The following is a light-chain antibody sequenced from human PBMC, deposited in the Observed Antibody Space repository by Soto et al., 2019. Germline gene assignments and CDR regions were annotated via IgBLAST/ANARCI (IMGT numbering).Light chain of an antibody. CDR2: GAS. V-gene: IGKV3D-20*02. CDR1: QSVSSSY. CDR3: QQRTHWPIT. Sequence: VVLTHSPGTLSLSPLERATLSFMSSQSVSSSYLAWYQQKPGQAPRLLIYGASSRATGIPDRFSGSGSGTDFTLTISRLEPEDFAVYYCQQRTHWPITFGQGTRLETK. J-gene: IGKJ5*01.